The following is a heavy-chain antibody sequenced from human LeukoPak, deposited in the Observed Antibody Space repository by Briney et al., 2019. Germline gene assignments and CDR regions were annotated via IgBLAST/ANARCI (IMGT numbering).Heavy chain of an antibody. CDR2: INGNGDST. Sequence: GGSLRLSCAASGFTFSSYAMSWVRQAPGKGLEWVSGINGNGDSTYYADPVKGRFTISRDNSKNTLYLQMISLRAEDTAVYYCARDGAVTNGRYFDYWGQGTLVTVSS. J-gene: IGHJ4*02. V-gene: IGHV3-23*01. CDR3: ARDGAVTNGRYFDY. CDR1: GFTFSSYA. D-gene: IGHD4-17*01.